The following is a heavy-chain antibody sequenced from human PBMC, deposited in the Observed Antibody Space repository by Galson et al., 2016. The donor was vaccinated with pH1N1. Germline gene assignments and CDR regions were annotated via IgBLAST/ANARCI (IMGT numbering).Heavy chain of an antibody. CDR1: GFTFRSYS. J-gene: IGHJ4*02. Sequence: CAASGFTFRSYSMNWVRQAPGKGLEWVSAITSTVDNRYYADSLKGRFTISRDNAKNSLFLQMNSLRAEDTAVYYCARAGSGWYELDYWGQGTLVTVSS. CDR3: ARAGSGWYELDY. CDR2: ITSTVDNR. V-gene: IGHV3-21*01. D-gene: IGHD6-19*01.